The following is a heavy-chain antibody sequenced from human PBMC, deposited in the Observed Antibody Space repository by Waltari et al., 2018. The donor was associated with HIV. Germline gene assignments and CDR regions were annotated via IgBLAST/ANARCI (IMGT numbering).Heavy chain of an antibody. D-gene: IGHD3-10*01. CDR3: ARGGASGGFDL. V-gene: IGHV1-3*02. CDR1: GYSFTSHA. Sequence: QVQLVQSGTELKRPGDSVRISCRASGYSFTSHAIHWSRQAPGQGLQSVGWGDPGSGTAKFSKSFQTKVSFSRDTSATTAFMEMRNLKYEDVALFYCARGGASGGFDLWGQGTLVIVSS. J-gene: IGHJ4*02. CDR2: GDPGSGTA.